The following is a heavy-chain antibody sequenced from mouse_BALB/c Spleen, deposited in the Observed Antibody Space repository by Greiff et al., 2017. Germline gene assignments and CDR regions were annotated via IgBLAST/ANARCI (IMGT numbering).Heavy chain of an antibody. D-gene: IGHD2-4*01. J-gene: IGHJ3*01. V-gene: IGHV5-9-3*01. CDR2: ISSGGSYT. CDR3: ARPRDYDGEGFAY. Sequence: EVQLVESGGGLVKPGGSLKLSCAASGFTFSSYAMSWVRQTPEKRLEWVATISSGGSYTYYPDSVKGRFTISRDNAKNTLYLQMSSLRSEDTAMYYCARPRDYDGEGFAYWGQGTLVTVSA. CDR1: GFTFSSYA.